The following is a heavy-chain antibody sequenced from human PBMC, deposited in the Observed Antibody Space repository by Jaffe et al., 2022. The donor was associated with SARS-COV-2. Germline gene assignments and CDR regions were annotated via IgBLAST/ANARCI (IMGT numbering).Heavy chain of an antibody. D-gene: IGHD1-26*01. Sequence: EVQLLESGGGLVQPGGSLRLSCAASGFTFSSYAMSWVRQAPGKGLEWVSAISGSGGSTYYADSVKGRFTISRDNSKNTLYLQMNSLRAEDTAVYYCAKGGVGATKDPSRRAERNFDYWGQGTLVTVSS. J-gene: IGHJ4*02. V-gene: IGHV3-23*01. CDR3: AKGGVGATKDPSRRAERNFDY. CDR1: GFTFSSYA. CDR2: ISGSGGST.